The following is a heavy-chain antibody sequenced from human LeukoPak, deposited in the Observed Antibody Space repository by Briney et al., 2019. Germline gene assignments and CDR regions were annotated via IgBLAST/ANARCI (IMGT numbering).Heavy chain of an antibody. CDR3: ARGMTVAGRSYYFDY. CDR1: GRSFSGYY. D-gene: IGHD6-19*01. CDR2: INHSGST. Sequence: SETLSLTCAVYGRSFSGYYWSWIRQPPGKGLEWIGEINHSGSTNYNPSLKSRVTISVDTSKNQFSLKLSSVTAADTAVYYCARGMTVAGRSYYFDYWGQGTLVTVSS. V-gene: IGHV4-34*01. J-gene: IGHJ4*02.